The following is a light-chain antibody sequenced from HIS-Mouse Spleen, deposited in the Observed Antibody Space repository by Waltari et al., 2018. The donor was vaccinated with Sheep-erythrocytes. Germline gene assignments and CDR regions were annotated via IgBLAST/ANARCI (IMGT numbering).Light chain of an antibody. V-gene: IGLV1-40*01. CDR1: SSNIGAGYD. J-gene: IGLJ3*02. CDR3: QSYDSSLSGWV. Sequence: QSVLPQPPSVSGAPGQRVTISCPGSSSNIGAGYDVHWYQQLPGTAPKLLIYGTSNRPSGVPDRFSGSKSGTSASLAITGLQAEDEADYYCQSYDSSLSGWVFGGGTKLTVL. CDR2: GTS.